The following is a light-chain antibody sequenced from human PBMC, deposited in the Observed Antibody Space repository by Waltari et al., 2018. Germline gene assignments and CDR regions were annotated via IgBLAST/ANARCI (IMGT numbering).Light chain of an antibody. CDR1: SSHIGPNFA. Sequence: QSVLTQPPSVSGGLGQRVTISCAGRSSHIGPNFAVHWYQQLPGSAPKLLIFRNRNRPSGVPERFSGSTSGTSASLAITGLQAEDEADYYCQSYDTGLSAWVFGGGTKVTVL. CDR2: RNR. CDR3: QSYDTGLSAWV. J-gene: IGLJ3*02. V-gene: IGLV1-40*01.